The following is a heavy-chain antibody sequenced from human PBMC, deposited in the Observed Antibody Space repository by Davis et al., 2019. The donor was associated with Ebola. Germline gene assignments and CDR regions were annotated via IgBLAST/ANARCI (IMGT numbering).Heavy chain of an antibody. CDR3: ARAEGYCSGGACYFRYYYYGMDV. CDR1: EFTFRSYW. V-gene: IGHV3-74*01. CDR2: IDTDGSTT. Sequence: PGGSLRLSCVASEFTFRSYWFHWVRQAPGKGLEWVSRIDTDGSTTNYADSVRGRFTISRDNAKNTLFLQMNSLRGDDTAVYFCARAEGYCSGGACYFRYYYYGMDVWGQGTTVTVSS. D-gene: IGHD2-15*01. J-gene: IGHJ6*02.